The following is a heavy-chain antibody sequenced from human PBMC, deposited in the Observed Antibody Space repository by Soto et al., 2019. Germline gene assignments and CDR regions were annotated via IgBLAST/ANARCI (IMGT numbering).Heavy chain of an antibody. V-gene: IGHV4-61*01. D-gene: IGHD2-2*01. CDR3: ARAPSPKHCSSGCWFDP. J-gene: IGHJ5*02. CDR2: IYYSGST. CDR1: GGSVSSGSYY. Sequence: QVQLQESGPGLVKPSETLSLTCTVSGGSVSSGSYYWSWIRQPPGKGLEWIGYIYYSGSTNYNPPLKSRVTISVDTSKNQFSLKLSSVTAADTAVYYCARAPSPKHCSSGCWFDPWGQGTLVTVSS.